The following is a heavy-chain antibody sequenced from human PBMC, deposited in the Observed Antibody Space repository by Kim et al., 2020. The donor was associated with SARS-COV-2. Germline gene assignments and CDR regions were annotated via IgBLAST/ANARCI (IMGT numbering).Heavy chain of an antibody. CDR1: GFTFSSYE. V-gene: IGHV3-48*03. Sequence: GGSLRLSCAAPGFTFSSYEMNWVRQAPGKGLEWVSYISSSGSTIYYADSVKGRFTISRDNAKNSLYLQMNSLRAEDTAVYYCAREDPRNDYSNYRWWYYYYGMDVWGQGTTVTVSS. J-gene: IGHJ6*02. CDR3: AREDPRNDYSNYRWWYYYYGMDV. D-gene: IGHD4-4*01. CDR2: ISSSGSTI.